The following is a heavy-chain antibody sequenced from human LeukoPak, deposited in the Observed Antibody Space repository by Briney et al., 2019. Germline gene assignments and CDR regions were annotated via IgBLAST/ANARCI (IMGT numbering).Heavy chain of an antibody. CDR2: IYHSGST. J-gene: IGHJ5*02. CDR3: ARHPVPAADISGWFDP. CDR1: GYSISSGCY. D-gene: IGHD2-2*01. Sequence: SSETLSLTCAVSGYSISSGCYWGWIRQPPGKGLEWIGSIYHSGSTYYNPSLKSRVTISVDTSKNQFSLKLSSVTAADTAVYYCARHPVPAADISGWFDPWGQGTLVTVSS. V-gene: IGHV4-38-2*01.